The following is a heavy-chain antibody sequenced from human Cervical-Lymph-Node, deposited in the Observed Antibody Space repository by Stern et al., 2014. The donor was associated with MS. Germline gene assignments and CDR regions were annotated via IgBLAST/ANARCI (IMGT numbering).Heavy chain of an antibody. CDR3: ARQHCTSINCEKYYFDY. D-gene: IGHD2-2*01. CDR1: GDSITSNNW. CDR2: IYHLGST. V-gene: IGHV4-4*02. Sequence: QVQLQESGPGLVKPSGTLSLTCAVSGDSITSNNWWSWVRQSPGKGLEWIGEIYHLGSTNYSPSPQRRVTISADKSKHQFSLKMNSVTAADTALYYCARQHCTSINCEKYYFDYWGQGFMVIVSS. J-gene: IGHJ4*02.